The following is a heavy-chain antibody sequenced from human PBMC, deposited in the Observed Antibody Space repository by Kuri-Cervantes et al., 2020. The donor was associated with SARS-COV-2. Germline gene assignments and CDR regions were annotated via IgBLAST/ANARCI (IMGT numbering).Heavy chain of an antibody. CDR1: GGSISSGDYH. Sequence: LRLSCTVSGGSISSGDYHWSWIRQPPGKGLEWIGYIYYSGSTYYNPSLKSRVIISVDTSKNQFSLKLSSVTAADTAVYYCARQGLETPYNWFDPWGQGTLVTVSS. D-gene: IGHD1-1*01. J-gene: IGHJ5*02. CDR3: ARQGLETPYNWFDP. CDR2: IYYSGST. V-gene: IGHV4-30-4*08.